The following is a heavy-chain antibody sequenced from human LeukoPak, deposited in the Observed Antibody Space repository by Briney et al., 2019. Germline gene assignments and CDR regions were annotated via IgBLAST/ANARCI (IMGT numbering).Heavy chain of an antibody. CDR1: GFTFSSYG. Sequence: GGSLRLSCAASGFTFSSYGMHWVRQAPGKGLEWVTFIRYTGSDKYYADSVQGRFTISRDNSKNTLYLQMNSLRAEDTAVYYCAKGKYYYDSSGYFPFDYWGQGTLVTVSS. D-gene: IGHD3-22*01. V-gene: IGHV3-30*02. CDR3: AKGKYYYDSSGYFPFDY. J-gene: IGHJ4*02. CDR2: IRYTGSDK.